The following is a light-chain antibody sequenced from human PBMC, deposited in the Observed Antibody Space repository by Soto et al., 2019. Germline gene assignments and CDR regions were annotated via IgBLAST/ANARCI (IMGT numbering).Light chain of an antibody. V-gene: IGKV3-15*01. J-gene: IGKJ4*01. CDR3: QQYNNWPFT. Sequence: EIVMTQSPATLSVSPGERATLSCRASQSFSSSLAWYQQKPGQAPRLLIYDTYARATGIPAKFSGSGSGTEFTLTISSLQSEDCAVYYCQQYNNWPFTLGGGTKVEI. CDR1: QSFSSS. CDR2: DTY.